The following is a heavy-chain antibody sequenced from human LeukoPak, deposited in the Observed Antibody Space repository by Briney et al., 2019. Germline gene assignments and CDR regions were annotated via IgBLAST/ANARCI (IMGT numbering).Heavy chain of an antibody. CDR1: GFTVSRNY. J-gene: IGHJ4*02. CDR3: AKDLDEWELALYDY. D-gene: IGHD1-26*01. V-gene: IGHV3-23*01. Sequence: PGGSLRLSCAASGFTVSRNYMSWVRQAPGKGLEWVSAISGSGGSTYYADSVKGRFTISRDNSKNTLYLQMNSLRAEDTAVYYCAKDLDEWELALYDYWGQGTLVTVSS. CDR2: ISGSGGST.